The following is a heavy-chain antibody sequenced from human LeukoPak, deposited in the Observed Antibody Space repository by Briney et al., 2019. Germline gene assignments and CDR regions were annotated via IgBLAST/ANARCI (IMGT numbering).Heavy chain of an antibody. J-gene: IGHJ4*02. CDR1: GFTFSSYG. CDR3: ARSWSGFGELLSYFDY. CDR2: IWYDGSNK. V-gene: IGHV3-33*01. D-gene: IGHD3-10*01. Sequence: GRSLRLSCVASGFTFSSYGMHWVRQAPGKGLEWVAVIWYDGSNKYYADSVKGRFTISRDNSKNTLYLQMNSLRAEDTAVYYCARSWSGFGELLSYFDYWGQGTLVTVSS.